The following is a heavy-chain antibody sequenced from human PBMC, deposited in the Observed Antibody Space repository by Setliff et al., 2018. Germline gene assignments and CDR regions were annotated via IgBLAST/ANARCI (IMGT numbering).Heavy chain of an antibody. D-gene: IGHD3-22*01. CDR3: ARYDSSGYSENYYFDY. J-gene: IGHJ4*02. CDR2: VYYSGNT. Sequence: SETLSLTCTVSGGSISTTDYYWGWIRQPPGKGLEWIGCVYYSGNTYYSPSLKSRFTMFVDTSKNQFSLMLYSVTAADTAIYYCARYDSSGYSENYYFDYWGQGTLVTVSS. CDR1: GGSISTTDYY. V-gene: IGHV4-39*07.